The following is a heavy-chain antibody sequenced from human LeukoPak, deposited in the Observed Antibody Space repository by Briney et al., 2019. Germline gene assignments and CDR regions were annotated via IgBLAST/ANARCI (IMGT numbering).Heavy chain of an antibody. CDR2: INHSVST. Sequence: SETLSLTCAVYGGSFSGYYWSWIRQPPGKGLEWIGEINHSVSTNYNPSLKSRVTISVDTSKNQFSLKMSSVTAADTAVYYCATYYYDSSGAFDIWGQGTMVTVSS. CDR1: GGSFSGYY. J-gene: IGHJ3*02. V-gene: IGHV4-34*09. D-gene: IGHD3-22*01. CDR3: ATYYYDSSGAFDI.